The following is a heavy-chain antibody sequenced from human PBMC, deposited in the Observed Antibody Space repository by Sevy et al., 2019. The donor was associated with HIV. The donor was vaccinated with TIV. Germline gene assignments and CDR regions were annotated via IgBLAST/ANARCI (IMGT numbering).Heavy chain of an antibody. J-gene: IGHJ4*02. CDR3: ARGGLTYYYDSSGSNSVYLDY. CDR2: MKPSGGST. V-gene: IGHV1-46*01. D-gene: IGHD3-22*01. CDR1: GYTFTSYY. Sequence: ASVKVSCKASGYTFTSYYMHWVRQAPGQGLEWMGIMKPSGGSTSYAQKFQGRVTMSRDTSTSSVYMELSSLRSEDTAVYYCARGGLTYYYDSSGSNSVYLDYWGQGALVTVSS.